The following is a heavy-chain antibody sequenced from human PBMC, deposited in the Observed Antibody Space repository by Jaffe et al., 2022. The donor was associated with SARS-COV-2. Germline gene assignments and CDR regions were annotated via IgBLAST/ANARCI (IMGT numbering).Heavy chain of an antibody. Sequence: EVQLVESGGGLVQPGGSLRLSCAASGFTFSSYWMHWVRQVPGKGLVWVSRSSRDGRSATYADSVRGRFTVSRDNAENTLYLQMNNLRGEDTAIYYCARDSGSRGFDPWGQGTLVTVSS. CDR1: GFTFSSYW. CDR2: SSRDGRSA. D-gene: IGHD3-10*01. CDR3: ARDSGSRGFDP. V-gene: IGHV3-74*01. J-gene: IGHJ5*02.